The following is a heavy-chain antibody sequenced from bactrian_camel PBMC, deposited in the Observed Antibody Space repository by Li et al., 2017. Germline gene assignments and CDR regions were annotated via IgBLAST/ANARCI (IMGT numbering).Heavy chain of an antibody. J-gene: IGHJ4*01. CDR1: GFTFGSSD. V-gene: IGHV3S10*01. D-gene: IGHD1*01. CDR3: AKDHEEETWQYGAGWVYDY. CDR2: INRHDRT. Sequence: VQLVESGGGSVQAGETLGLSCTASGFTFGSSDVSWVRQAPGKGLEWVSRINRHDRTYYSDSVKGRFTISRDNAKNTVYLQLDSLKTEDTAMYFCAKDHEEETWQYGAGWVYDYWGQGTQVTVS.